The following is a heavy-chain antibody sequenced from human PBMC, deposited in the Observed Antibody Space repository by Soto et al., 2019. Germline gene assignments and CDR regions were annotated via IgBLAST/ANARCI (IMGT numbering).Heavy chain of an antibody. Sequence: ASLKVSCKVSGYTLTELSRNWVRPAPGKGLEWMGGFDPEDGETIYAQKFQGRVTMTEDTSTDTAYMELSSLRSEDTAVDYCAHRLDIVSTLYFDYGGQGTLVTVSS. CDR3: AHRLDIVSTLYFDY. V-gene: IGHV1-24*01. CDR1: GYTLTELS. CDR2: FDPEDGET. J-gene: IGHJ4*02. D-gene: IGHD5-12*01.